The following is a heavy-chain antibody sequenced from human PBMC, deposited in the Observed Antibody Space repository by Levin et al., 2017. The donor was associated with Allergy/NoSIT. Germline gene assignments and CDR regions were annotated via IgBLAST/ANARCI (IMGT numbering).Heavy chain of an antibody. CDR3: AREDGSTFDF. J-gene: IGHJ4*02. CDR1: GCSISGGGYH. V-gene: IGHV4-31*03. CDR2: IYYSGST. Sequence: SCTVSGCSISGGGYHWTWIRQHPEKGLEWIGYIYYSGSTFYNPSLKSRLMISVDTSKNQFSLNVSSVTAADTAVYYCAREDGSTFDFWGQGALVTVAS. D-gene: IGHD2-2*03.